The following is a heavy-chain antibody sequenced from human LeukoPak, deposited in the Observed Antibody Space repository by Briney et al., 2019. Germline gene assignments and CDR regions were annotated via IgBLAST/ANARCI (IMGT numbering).Heavy chain of an antibody. CDR2: IYHSGST. J-gene: IGHJ4*02. V-gene: IGHV4-38-2*01. CDR1: GYSISTGYY. Sequence: PSETLSLTCAVSGYSISTGYYWGWIRQPPGKGLEWIGSIYHSGSTYYNPSLKSQVTISVDTSKNQFSLGLSSVTAADTAVYYCARALGYCGGDCYYFDYWGQGILVTVSS. CDR3: ARALGYCGGDCYYFDY. D-gene: IGHD2-21*01.